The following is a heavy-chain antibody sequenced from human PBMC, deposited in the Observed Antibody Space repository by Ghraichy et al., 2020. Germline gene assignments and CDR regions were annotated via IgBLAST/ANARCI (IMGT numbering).Heavy chain of an antibody. J-gene: IGHJ4*02. CDR1: GFSISSTYY. CDR2: IYHTGST. Sequence: SETLSLTCTVSGFSISSTYYWGWIRQPPGKGLEWVGTIYHTGSTYYSPSLKSPVTISMDTAKNPFSLKLTSVTAAATAMYYCARADCSDGICYYFDSWGQGTLVTVSS. CDR3: ARADCSDGICYYFDS. D-gene: IGHD2-15*01. V-gene: IGHV4-38-2*02.